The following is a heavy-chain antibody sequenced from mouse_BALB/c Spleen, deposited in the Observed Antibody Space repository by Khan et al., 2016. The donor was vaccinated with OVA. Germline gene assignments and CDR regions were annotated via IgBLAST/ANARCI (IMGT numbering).Heavy chain of an antibody. CDR3: ERDRIDY. CDR2: INPSSGHT. V-gene: IGHV1-7*01. J-gene: IGHJ2*01. Sequence: VQLQESGAELAKPGPSVKMSCKASGYTFSNYWIHWVKQRPGQGLEWIGYINPSSGHTYYNQTFNDKATLTTDKSSSTAYMQLSSLTSEDSAVYYCERDRIDYWGQGTTLTVSS. CDR1: GYTFSNYW.